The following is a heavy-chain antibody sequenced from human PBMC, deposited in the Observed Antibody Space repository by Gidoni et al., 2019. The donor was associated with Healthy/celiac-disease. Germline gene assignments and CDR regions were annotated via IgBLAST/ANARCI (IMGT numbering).Heavy chain of an antibody. V-gene: IGHV3-30*18. D-gene: IGHD3-3*01. CDR1: GFPFVTQC. Sequence: QVQLVESGVGVVQRGRSLGLSCAAPGFPFVTQCLPWALQAPGKGLAWVAVRSYDGSNKYYADSVKGRFTISRDNSKNTLYLQMNSLRAEDTAVYYCAKDGPYYDFWSGYLYYYYYMDVWGKGTTVTVSS. CDR2: RSYDGSNK. J-gene: IGHJ6*03. CDR3: AKDGPYYDFWSGYLYYYYYMDV.